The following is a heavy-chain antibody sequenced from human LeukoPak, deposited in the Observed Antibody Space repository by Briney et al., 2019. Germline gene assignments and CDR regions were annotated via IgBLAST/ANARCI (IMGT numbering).Heavy chain of an antibody. CDR2: INPNSGGT. Sequence: ASVKVSCKASGYTFTGYYMHWVRQAPGQGLEWMGWINPNSGGTNYAQKFQGWVTMTRDTSISTAYMELSRLRSDDTAVYYCARSMAAAPTGDYWGQGTLVTVSS. CDR1: GYTFTGYY. J-gene: IGHJ4*02. D-gene: IGHD6-13*01. V-gene: IGHV1-2*04. CDR3: ARSMAAAPTGDY.